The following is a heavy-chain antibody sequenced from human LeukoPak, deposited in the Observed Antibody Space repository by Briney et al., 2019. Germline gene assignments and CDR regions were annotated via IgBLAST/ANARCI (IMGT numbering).Heavy chain of an antibody. J-gene: IGHJ4*02. V-gene: IGHV3-30*18. CDR3: AKEVMGDFWSGYYLHY. CDR1: GFTFSSYG. Sequence: GGSLRLSCAASGFTFSSYGMHWVRQAPGKGLEWVAVISYDGSNKYYADSVKGRFTISRDNSKNTLCLQMNSLRAEDTAVYYCAKEVMGDFWSGYYLHYWGQGTLVTVSS. D-gene: IGHD3-3*01. CDR2: ISYDGSNK.